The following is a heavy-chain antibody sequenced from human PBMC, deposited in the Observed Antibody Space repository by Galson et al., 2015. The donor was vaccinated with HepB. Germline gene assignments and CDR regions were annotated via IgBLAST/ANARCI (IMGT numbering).Heavy chain of an antibody. CDR1: GFTFSTYW. D-gene: IGHD3-10*01. J-gene: IGHJ4*02. V-gene: IGHV3-7*01. CDR3: VTGGSRHYPN. CDR2: INPDGSAS. Sequence: SLRLSCAASGFTFSTYWMTCARQAPGKGLEWVTNINPDGSASSYVDSVKGRFTISRDNAKNSLYLQMNSLRAEDTAVYHCVTGGSRHYPNSGPGTLVTVSS.